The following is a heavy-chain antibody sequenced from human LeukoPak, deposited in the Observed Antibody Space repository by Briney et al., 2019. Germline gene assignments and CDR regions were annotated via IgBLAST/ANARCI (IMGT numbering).Heavy chain of an antibody. Sequence: GGSLRLSCTVSGFTLNNAGMTWAGQSPGHGLKWCSAICGCGVSTDYADSVKGRFTISRDNSKNQLYLQMNSLRAEDTAIYYCAKAALRYQLLSSLDYWGQGTLVTVSS. CDR1: GFTLNNAG. CDR2: ICGCGVST. V-gene: IGHV3-23*01. D-gene: IGHD2-2*01. CDR3: AKAALRYQLLSSLDY. J-gene: IGHJ4*02.